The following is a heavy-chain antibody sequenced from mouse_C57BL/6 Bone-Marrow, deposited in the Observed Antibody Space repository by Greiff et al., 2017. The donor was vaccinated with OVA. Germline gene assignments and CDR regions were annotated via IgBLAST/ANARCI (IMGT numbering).Heavy chain of an antibody. CDR3: ANALDYDEAWFAY. Sequence: VQLQQSGPELVKPGASVKIPCKASGYTFTDYNMDWVKQSHGKSLEWIGDINPNNGGTSYNQKFKGKATLTVEKSSRTAYMELRSLTSVDTAVSYGANALDYDEAWFAYWGQGTLVTVSA. V-gene: IGHV1-18*01. J-gene: IGHJ3*01. CDR1: GYTFTDYN. CDR2: INPNNGGT. D-gene: IGHD2-4*01.